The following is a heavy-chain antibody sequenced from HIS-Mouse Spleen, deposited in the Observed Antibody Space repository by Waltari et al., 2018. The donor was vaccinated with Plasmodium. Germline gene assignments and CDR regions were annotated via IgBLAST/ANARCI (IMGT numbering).Heavy chain of an antibody. Sequence: EVQLVESGGGLVQPGGSLRLSCAASGVTFSSYWVSWARQAPGKGLEWVANIKQDGSEKYYVDSVKGRFTISRDNAKNSLYLQMNSLRAEDTAVYYCASSWYWYFDLWGRGTLVTVSS. V-gene: IGHV3-7*01. CDR3: ASSWYWYFDL. J-gene: IGHJ2*01. D-gene: IGHD6-13*01. CDR1: GVTFSSYW. CDR2: IKQDGSEK.